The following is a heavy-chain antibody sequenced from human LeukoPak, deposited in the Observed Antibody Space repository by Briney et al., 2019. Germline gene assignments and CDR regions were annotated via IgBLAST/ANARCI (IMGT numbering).Heavy chain of an antibody. V-gene: IGHV3-23*01. CDR3: AKAHLPRHEPGNFYFDY. Sequence: GGSLRLSCAVSGFTFSNYAMNWVRQAPGRGLEWVSAISGSGGSTYYADSVKGRFTISRDNSKNTLYLQMNSLRGEDTAVYYCAKAHLPRHEPGNFYFDYWGQGTLVTVSS. CDR1: GFTFSNYA. CDR2: ISGSGGST. J-gene: IGHJ4*01. D-gene: IGHD7-27*01.